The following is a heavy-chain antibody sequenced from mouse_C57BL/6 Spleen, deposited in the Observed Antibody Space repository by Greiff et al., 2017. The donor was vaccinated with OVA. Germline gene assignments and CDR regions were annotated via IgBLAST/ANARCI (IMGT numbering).Heavy chain of an antibody. CDR3: ASRYYYGSSSWFAY. J-gene: IGHJ3*01. CDR2: IYPRSGNT. V-gene: IGHV1-81*01. Sequence: VKLQQSGAELARPGASVKLSCKASGYTFTSYGISWVKQRTGQGLEWIGEIYPRSGNTYYNEKFKGKATLTADKSSSTAYMELRSLTSEDSAVYFCASRYYYGSSSWFAYWGQGTLVTVSA. CDR1: GYTFTSYG. D-gene: IGHD1-1*01.